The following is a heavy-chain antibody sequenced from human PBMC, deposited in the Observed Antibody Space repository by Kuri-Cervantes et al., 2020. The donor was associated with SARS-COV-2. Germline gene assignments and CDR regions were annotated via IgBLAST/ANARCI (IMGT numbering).Heavy chain of an antibody. V-gene: IGHV3-21*01. J-gene: IGHJ4*02. D-gene: IGHD6-13*01. CDR3: ARDQDFHSRSWYRTMDY. CDR1: GFTFSAYT. CDR2: ISGSRSYI. Sequence: GGSLRLSCGASGFTFSAYTMNWVRQAPGKALEWISSISGSRSYIYYADSVRGRFTISRDNAKNSLFLQVNSLRVEDTAVYYCARDQDFHSRSWYRTMDYWGQGTLVTVSS.